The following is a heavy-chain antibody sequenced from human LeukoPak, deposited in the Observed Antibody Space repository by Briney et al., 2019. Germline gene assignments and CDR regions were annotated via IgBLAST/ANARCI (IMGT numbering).Heavy chain of an antibody. CDR2: IYTVGST. D-gene: IGHD2/OR15-2a*01. Sequence: RSGGSLRLSCAASGFTVSSSYMGWVRQAPGKGLEWVSVIYTVGSTHYADSVKGRFTISRDNSKNTLYLQMNSLRAEDTAVYYCAKDHYIGTVGDSCDYWGQGTLVTVSS. CDR1: GFTVSSSY. J-gene: IGHJ4*02. V-gene: IGHV3-66*01. CDR3: AKDHYIGTVGDSCDY.